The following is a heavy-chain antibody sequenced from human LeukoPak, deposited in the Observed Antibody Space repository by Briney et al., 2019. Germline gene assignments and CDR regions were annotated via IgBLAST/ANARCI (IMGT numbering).Heavy chain of an antibody. Sequence: PGGSLRLSCAVSGLTVSSNYMSWVRQAPGKGLEWVSVIYSGGDTYYADAVKGRFTISRHNSKNTLYLQMSSLRTEDTAVYYGAAPSGVVRLGVWGQGTTVTVSS. V-gene: IGHV3-53*04. J-gene: IGHJ6*02. D-gene: IGHD3-10*01. CDR3: AAPSGVVRLGV. CDR1: GLTVSSNY. CDR2: IYSGGDT.